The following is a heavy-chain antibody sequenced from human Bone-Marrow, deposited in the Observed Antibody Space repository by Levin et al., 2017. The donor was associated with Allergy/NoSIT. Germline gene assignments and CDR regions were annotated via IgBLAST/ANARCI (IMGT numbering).Heavy chain of an antibody. CDR1: GFTFSSYW. J-gene: IGHJ4*02. CDR3: ARGGSEQLSLGFDY. Sequence: GESLKISCAASGFTFSSYWMHWVRRAPGKGLVWVSRIRGDGSRTDYADSVKGRFTISRDNAKDTLYLQMNSLRAEDTAVYYCARGGSEQLSLGFDYWGQGTVVSVSS. D-gene: IGHD6-13*01. V-gene: IGHV3-74*01. CDR2: IRGDGSRT.